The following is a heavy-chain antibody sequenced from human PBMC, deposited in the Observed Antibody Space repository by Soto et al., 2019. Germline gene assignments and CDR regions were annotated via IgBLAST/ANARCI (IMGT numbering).Heavy chain of an antibody. CDR1: GFTFTDYW. CDR2: LNQDGSEK. CDR3: SRDKFSGTYYVRCVTYFFDF. V-gene: IGHV3-7*03. J-gene: IGHJ4*02. Sequence: GSLRLSCAASGFTFTDYWMAWVRQAPGKGLEWVANLNQDGSEKNYVDSVKGRLTISRDNAKNSIYLQLNSMRAEGTAVYYCSRDKFSGTYYVRCVTYFFDFTGQGAPVTVSA. D-gene: IGHD1-26*01.